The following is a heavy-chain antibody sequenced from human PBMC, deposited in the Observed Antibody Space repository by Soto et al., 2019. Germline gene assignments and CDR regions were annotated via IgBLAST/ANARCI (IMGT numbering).Heavy chain of an antibody. CDR3: ARGSLGGYYGAFDV. J-gene: IGHJ3*01. V-gene: IGHV4-39*01. Sequence: TLSLTCPVSGGSISSSSYYWGWIRQPPGKGLEWIGSIYYSGSTYYNPSLKSRVTISVDTSKNQFSLKLSSVTAADTALYFCARGSLGGYYGAFDVWGQGTTVTVSS. D-gene: IGHD3-10*01. CDR2: IYYSGST. CDR1: GGSISSSSYY.